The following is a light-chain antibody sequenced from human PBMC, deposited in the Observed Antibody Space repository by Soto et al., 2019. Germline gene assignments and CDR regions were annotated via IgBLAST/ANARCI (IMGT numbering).Light chain of an antibody. Sequence: EIVLTQSPGTLSLSPGERATLSCRASQRVSSSYLAWYQQKPGQAPRLLIYGASSRATGIPDRFSGSGSWTDFTLTFSRLEPEDFAVYYCQQYGSSPRGTFGQGTKVDIK. CDR1: QRVSSSY. CDR2: GAS. V-gene: IGKV3-20*01. CDR3: QQYGSSPRGT. J-gene: IGKJ1*01.